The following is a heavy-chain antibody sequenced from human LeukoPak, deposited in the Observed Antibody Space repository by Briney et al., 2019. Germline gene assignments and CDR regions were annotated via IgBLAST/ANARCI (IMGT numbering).Heavy chain of an antibody. CDR3: ARDYYGSENDAFDI. V-gene: IGHV3-74*01. J-gene: IGHJ3*02. CDR2: IKTDGSIR. CDR1: GFTFSNYW. D-gene: IGHD3-10*01. Sequence: GGSLRLSCAASGFTFSNYWMHWVRQAPGKGLVWVSHIKTDGSIRNYADSVKGRFTNSRDNAKNTLYLQMDNLRAEDTAVYYCARDYYGSENDAFDIWGQGTMVTVSS.